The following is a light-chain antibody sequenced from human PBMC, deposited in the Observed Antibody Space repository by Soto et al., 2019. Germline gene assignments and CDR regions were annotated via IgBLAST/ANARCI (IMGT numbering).Light chain of an antibody. CDR1: NIGSKK. CDR3: QVWDSSTAHVV. J-gene: IGLJ2*01. Sequence: SYELTQPLSVSVALGQTARITCGGNNIGSKKVHWNQQKPGQAPVLVIYRDYNRPSGIPERFSGSNSGNTATLTISRAQAGDEADYYCQVWDSSTAHVVFGGGTKVTVL. V-gene: IGLV3-9*01. CDR2: RDY.